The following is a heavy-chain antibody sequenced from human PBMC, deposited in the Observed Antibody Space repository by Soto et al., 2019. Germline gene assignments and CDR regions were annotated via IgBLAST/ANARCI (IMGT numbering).Heavy chain of an antibody. D-gene: IGHD2-21*01. CDR3: ARDLSIGLFDY. J-gene: IGHJ4*02. CDR2: ISAHNGNT. V-gene: IGHV1-18*01. CDR1: GYTFTSYG. Sequence: QVQLVQSGAEVKKPGASVKVSCKASGYTFTSYGISWVRQAPEQGLEWMGWISAHNGNTKYAQKLQGRVTVTTDTSTSTAYMALRSLRADDTAVYYCARDLSIGLFDYWGQGTLVTVSS.